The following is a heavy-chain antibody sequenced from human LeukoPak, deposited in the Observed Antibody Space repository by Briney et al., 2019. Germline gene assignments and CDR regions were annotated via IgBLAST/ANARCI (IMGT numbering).Heavy chain of an antibody. CDR3: ARDQAWLQYLSAFDL. V-gene: IGHV3-30*04. CDR2: ISYDGNNK. J-gene: IGHJ3*01. Sequence: PGGSLRLSCAASGFIFSSYAMHWVRQAPGKGLEWVAVISYDGNNKYYADSVKGRFTIPRDNSKNMLYLQMNSLRAEDTAVYYCARDQAWLQYLSAFDLWGQGTMVTVSS. CDR1: GFIFSSYA. D-gene: IGHD5-24*01.